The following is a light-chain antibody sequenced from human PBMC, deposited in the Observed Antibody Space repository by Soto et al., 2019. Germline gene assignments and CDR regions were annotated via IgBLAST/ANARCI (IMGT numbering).Light chain of an antibody. CDR3: RSYTSSNPFVV. J-gene: IGLJ2*01. Sequence: QSALTQPPSVSGSPGQSVTISCTGTSSDVGSYNRVSWYQQPPGTAPKLMIYEVSNRPSGVPDRFSGSKSGNTASLTISGLQAEDEAGYYCRSYTSSNPFVVFGGGTKLTVL. CDR1: SSDVGSYNR. V-gene: IGLV2-18*02. CDR2: EVS.